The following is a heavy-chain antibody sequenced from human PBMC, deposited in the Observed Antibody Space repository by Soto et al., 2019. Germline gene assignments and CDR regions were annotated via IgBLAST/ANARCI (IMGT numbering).Heavy chain of an antibody. CDR2: INPNSGGT. CDR1: GYTFTDYY. J-gene: IGHJ3*02. D-gene: IGHD1-26*01. CDR3: AKIGSYYPRDAFDI. V-gene: IGHV1-2*02. Sequence: ASVKVSCKASGYTFTDYYMHWVRQAPGQGLEWMGWINPNSGGTNYAQKFQGRVTMTRDTSISTAYMELNRLRSDDTAVYYCAKIGSYYPRDAFDIWGQGTMVTVSS.